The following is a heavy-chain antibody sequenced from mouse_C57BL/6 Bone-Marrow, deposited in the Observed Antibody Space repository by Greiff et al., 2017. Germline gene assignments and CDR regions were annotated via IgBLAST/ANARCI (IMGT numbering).Heavy chain of an antibody. J-gene: IGHJ2*01. CDR2: INYDGSST. Sequence: EVKLLESEGGLVQPGSSMKLSCTASGFTFSDYYMAWVRQVPEKGLEWVANINYDGSSTYYLDSLKSRFIIPRDNAKNILYLQMSSVEAEDTATYCCARQPYYFDYWGQGTTLTVSS. V-gene: IGHV5-16*01. CDR3: ARQPYYFDY. CDR1: GFTFSDYY.